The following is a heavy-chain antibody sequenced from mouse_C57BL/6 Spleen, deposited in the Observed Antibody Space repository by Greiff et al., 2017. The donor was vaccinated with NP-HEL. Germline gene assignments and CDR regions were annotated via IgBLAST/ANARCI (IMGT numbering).Heavy chain of an antibody. D-gene: IGHD2-4*01. J-gene: IGHJ2*01. CDR2: LYPGSGST. CDR1: GYTFTSYW. Sequence: VQLQQPGAELVKPGASVKMSCKASGYTFTSYWITWVKQRPGQGLEWIGDLYPGSGSTNYNEKFKSKATLTVDTSSSTAYMQLSSLTSEDSAVYYCARNNDYDGLDYWGQGTTLTVSS. V-gene: IGHV1-55*01. CDR3: ARNNDYDGLDY.